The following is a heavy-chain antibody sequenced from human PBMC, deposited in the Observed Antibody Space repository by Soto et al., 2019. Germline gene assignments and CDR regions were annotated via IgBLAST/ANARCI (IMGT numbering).Heavy chain of an antibody. J-gene: IGHJ4*02. CDR2: IYHSGST. Sequence: SETLSLTCAVSGGSISSSNWWSWVRQPPGKGLEWIGEIYHSGSTNYNPSPKSRVTISVDTSKNQFSLKLSSVTAADTAVYYCARRTEYYFDYWGQGALVTAPQ. V-gene: IGHV4-4*02. CDR3: ARRTEYYFDY. CDR1: GGSISSSNW. D-gene: IGHD3-10*01.